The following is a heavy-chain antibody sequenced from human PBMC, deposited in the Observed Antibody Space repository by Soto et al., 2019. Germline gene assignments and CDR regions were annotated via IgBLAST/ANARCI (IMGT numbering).Heavy chain of an antibody. Sequence: GGSLRLSCAASGFTFSSYAMSWVRQAPGKGLEWVSAISGSGGSTYYADSVKGRFTISRDNSKNTLYLQMNSLRAEDTAVYYCAKDQVTRHFGVVLNWFDPWGQGTLVTVSS. J-gene: IGHJ5*02. V-gene: IGHV3-23*01. CDR3: AKDQVTRHFGVVLNWFDP. CDR1: GFTFSSYA. D-gene: IGHD3-3*01. CDR2: ISGSGGST.